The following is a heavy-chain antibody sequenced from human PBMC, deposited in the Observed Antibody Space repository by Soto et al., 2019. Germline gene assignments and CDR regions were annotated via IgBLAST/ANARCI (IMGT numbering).Heavy chain of an antibody. CDR3: GRRTGGNFFDY. Sequence: GESLKISCNGSGFGFTIYWIAWVRQMPGKGLEWMGAIYPADSDTRYSPSFQGQVTISADKSTSTAYLQWSSLKPSDNAIYYCGRRTGGNFFDYWGQGTQVTVPS. V-gene: IGHV5-51*01. CDR2: IYPADSDT. CDR1: GFGFTIYW. D-gene: IGHD1-1*01. J-gene: IGHJ4*02.